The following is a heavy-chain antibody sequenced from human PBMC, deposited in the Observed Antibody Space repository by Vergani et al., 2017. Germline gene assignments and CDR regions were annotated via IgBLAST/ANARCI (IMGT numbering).Heavy chain of an antibody. V-gene: IGHV3-21*01. CDR3: ARDLLVSYYGSGSYYNVDAFDI. Sequence: VQLVQSGAEVKKPGGSLRLSCAASGFTFSSYSMNWVRQAPGKGLEWVSSISSSSSYIYYADSVKGRFTISRDNAKNSLYLQMNSLRAEDTAVYYCARDLLVSYYGSGSYYNVDAFDIWGQGTMVTVSS. D-gene: IGHD3-10*01. J-gene: IGHJ3*02. CDR2: ISSSSSYI. CDR1: GFTFSSYS.